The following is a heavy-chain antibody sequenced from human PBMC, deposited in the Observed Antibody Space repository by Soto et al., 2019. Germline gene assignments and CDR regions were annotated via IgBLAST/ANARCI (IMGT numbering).Heavy chain of an antibody. V-gene: IGHV4-31*03. CDR1: GGSISSGDYY. J-gene: IGHJ4*02. D-gene: IGHD6-13*01. Sequence: SETLSLTCTVSGGSISSGDYYWSWIRQVPKKGLEWIGYIYYSGSTYYNPSLRSRVAMSVDTSKNQFSLKLSSVTAADTAIYYCAREGRLAAAGRFDYWGQGTLVTVSS. CDR3: AREGRLAAAGRFDY. CDR2: IYYSGST.